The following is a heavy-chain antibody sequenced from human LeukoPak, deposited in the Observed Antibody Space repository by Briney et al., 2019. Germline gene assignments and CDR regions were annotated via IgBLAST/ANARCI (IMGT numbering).Heavy chain of an antibody. J-gene: IGHJ4*02. CDR2: ISRSATTI. CDR3: ARVGALSSSWLLY. CDR1: GFTFSSYE. D-gene: IGHD6-13*01. V-gene: IGHV3-48*03. Sequence: GGSLRLSCAASGFTFSSYEMNWVRQAPGKGLEWVSSISRSATTIYYADSVKGRFTISRDNAKNSLYLQMNSLRAEDAAVYFCARVGALSSSWLLYWGQGTLVTVSS.